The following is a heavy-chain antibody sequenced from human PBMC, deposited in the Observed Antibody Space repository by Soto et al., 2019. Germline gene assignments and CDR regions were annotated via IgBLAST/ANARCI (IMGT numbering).Heavy chain of an antibody. CDR1: GGSISSYC. D-gene: IGHD3-22*01. CDR2: IYYSGST. J-gene: IGHJ3*02. CDR3: ARKAVVVITTNAFDI. Sequence: LEILSLTCTVSGGSISSYCWSLIRQPPEKGLEWIGYIYYSGSTNYNPSLKSRVTISVDTSKNQFSLKLSSVTAADTAVYYCARKAVVVITTNAFDIWGQGTMVTVSS. V-gene: IGHV4-59*12.